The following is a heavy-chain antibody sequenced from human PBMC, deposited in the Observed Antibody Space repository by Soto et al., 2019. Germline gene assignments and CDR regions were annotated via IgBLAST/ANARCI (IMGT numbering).Heavy chain of an antibody. Sequence: SETLSLTCAGSGGSISCGGYSGSWIRQPPRKGLDWIGYLNHSWSTYYNPSLKNRVTISMDRSKNHFSLKLSSVTAALTAVYYCARVPDDSGQGTLVTVS. D-gene: IGHD2-2*01. CDR3: ARVPDD. V-gene: IGHV4-30-2*01. J-gene: IGHJ4*02. CDR2: LNHSWST. CDR1: GGSISCGGYS.